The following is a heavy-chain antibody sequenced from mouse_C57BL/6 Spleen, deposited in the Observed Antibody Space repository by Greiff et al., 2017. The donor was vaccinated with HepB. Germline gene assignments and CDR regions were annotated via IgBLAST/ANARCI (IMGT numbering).Heavy chain of an antibody. J-gene: IGHJ2*01. Sequence: QVQLKESGAELVRPGSSVKLSCKASGYTFTSYWMDWVKQRPGQGLEWIGNIYPSDSETHYNQKFKDKATLTVDKSSSTAYMQLSSLTSEDSAVYYCAQITTVVVDYWGQGTTLTVSS. CDR3: AQITTVVVDY. CDR2: IYPSDSET. D-gene: IGHD1-1*01. V-gene: IGHV1-61*01. CDR1: GYTFTSYW.